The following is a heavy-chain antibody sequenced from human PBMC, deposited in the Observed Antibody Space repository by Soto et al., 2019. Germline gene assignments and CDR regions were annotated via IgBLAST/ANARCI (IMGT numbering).Heavy chain of an antibody. Sequence: QVQLVESGGGVVQPGTSLRLSCAASGFTFSGNGMHWVRQAPGKGLEWVAFIWYDGRDSDYIDSVKGRFTISRDNSRNTLYLEMNSLRAEDTAVYYCARFVGSDSSGCFDYWGQGTPVTVSS. J-gene: IGHJ4*02. V-gene: IGHV3-33*01. CDR1: GFTFSGNG. CDR2: IWYDGRDS. CDR3: ARFVGSDSSGCFDY. D-gene: IGHD3-22*01.